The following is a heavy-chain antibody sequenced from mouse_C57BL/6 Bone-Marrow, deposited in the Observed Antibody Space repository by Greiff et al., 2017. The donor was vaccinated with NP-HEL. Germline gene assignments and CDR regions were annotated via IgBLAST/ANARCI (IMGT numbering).Heavy chain of an antibody. Sequence: QVHVKQSGAELVKPGASVKLSCKASGYTFTSYWMHWVKQRPGQGLEWIGMIHPNSGSTNYNEKFKSKATLTVDKSSSTAYMQLSSLTSEDSAVYYCARGRLRRGAWFAYWGQGTLVTVSA. CDR3: ARGRLRRGAWFAY. J-gene: IGHJ3*01. CDR2: IHPNSGST. D-gene: IGHD2-4*01. CDR1: GYTFTSYW. V-gene: IGHV1-64*01.